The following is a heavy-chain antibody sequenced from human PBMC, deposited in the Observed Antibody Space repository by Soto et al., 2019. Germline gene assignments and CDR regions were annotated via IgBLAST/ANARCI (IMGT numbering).Heavy chain of an antibody. V-gene: IGHV1-18*01. Sequence: QVQLLQSGAEVKKPGASVKFSCKASGYTFTSYGISGVRQAPGQGLEWMGWISAYNGNTNYAQKLKGRVTMTTDTSTSTAYMELRSLRSDDTAVYYCAGDARRIAAIPPPVDYWGQGTLVTVSS. J-gene: IGHJ4*02. CDR2: ISAYNGNT. CDR3: AGDARRIAAIPPPVDY. D-gene: IGHD6-6*01. CDR1: GYTFTSYG.